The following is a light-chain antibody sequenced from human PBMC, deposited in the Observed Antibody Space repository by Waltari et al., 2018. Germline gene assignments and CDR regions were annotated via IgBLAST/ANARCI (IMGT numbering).Light chain of an antibody. CDR2: DAS. V-gene: IGKV3-11*01. CDR1: QSVSSY. Sequence: DIVLTQSPATLSFSPGARANLSCRASQSVSSYLACYQQKPGQAPRLLIYDASNRATGIPARFSGSGSGTDFTLTISSLEPEDFAVYYCQQRGYTFGQGTKLEIK. CDR3: QQRGYT. J-gene: IGKJ2*01.